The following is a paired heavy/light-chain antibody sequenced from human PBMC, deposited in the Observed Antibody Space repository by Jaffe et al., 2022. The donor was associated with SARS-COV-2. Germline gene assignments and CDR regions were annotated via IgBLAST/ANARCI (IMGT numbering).Light chain of an antibody. J-gene: IGKJ2*02. V-gene: IGKV1-12*01. Sequence: DIQMTQSPSSVSASVGDRVTITCRASQGISSWLAWYQQKPGKAPKLLIYGASSLQSGVPSRFSGSGSGTDFTLTISRLQPEDFAIYYCQQANSFPRTFGQGTKLEIK. CDR1: QGISSW. CDR2: GAS. CDR3: QQANSFPRT.
Heavy chain of an antibody. Sequence: EVQLLESGGGLVQPGGSLRLSCAASGFTFSNYAMSWVRQAPGKGLEWVSGFSGSDDSTYHADSVKGRFTISRDNSKNTLHLQMNSLRAEDSAVYYCAKHRTAGAWYFDYWGQGTLVTVS. V-gene: IGHV3-23*01. CDR2: FSGSDDST. D-gene: IGHD6-13*01. J-gene: IGHJ4*02. CDR1: GFTFSNYA. CDR3: AKHRTAGAWYFDY.